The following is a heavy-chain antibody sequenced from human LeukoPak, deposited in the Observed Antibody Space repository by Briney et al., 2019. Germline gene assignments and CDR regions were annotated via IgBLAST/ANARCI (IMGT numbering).Heavy chain of an antibody. V-gene: IGHV3-21*01. CDR3: ARLRYYYDSSGYYYVPDY. J-gene: IGHJ4*02. D-gene: IGHD3-22*01. Sequence: PGGSLRLSCAASGFTFSSYSMNWVRQAPGKGLEWVSSISSSSSYIYYADSVKGRFTISRDNAKNSLYLQMNSLRAEDTAVYYCARLRYYYDSSGYYYVPDYWGQGTLVTVSS. CDR2: ISSSSSYI. CDR1: GFTFSSYS.